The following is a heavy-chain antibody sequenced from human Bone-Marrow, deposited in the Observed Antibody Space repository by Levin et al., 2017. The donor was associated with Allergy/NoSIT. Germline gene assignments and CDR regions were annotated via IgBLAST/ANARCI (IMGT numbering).Heavy chain of an antibody. CDR3: ATPGFQLLH. V-gene: IGHV3-21*01. CDR1: GFTFSDYG. D-gene: IGHD2-2*01. J-gene: IGHJ4*02. Sequence: GESLKISCAASGFTFSDYGMIWVRQAPGTGLEWVSSISNGGDHMYYADSVKGRFTISRDNVKGSLFLQMDNLRVDDTAVYYCATPGFQLLHWGQGTLVTVSS. CDR2: ISNGGDHM.